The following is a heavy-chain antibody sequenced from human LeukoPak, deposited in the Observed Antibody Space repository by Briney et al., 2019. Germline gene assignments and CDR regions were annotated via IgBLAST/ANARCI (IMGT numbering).Heavy chain of an antibody. CDR1: GFTFSSYD. CDR3: ALAAPYYYYGMDV. V-gene: IGHV3-23*01. D-gene: IGHD6-13*01. CDR2: ISGSGAST. J-gene: IGHJ6*02. Sequence: GGSLRLSCAASGFTFSSYDMSWVRQAPGKGLEWVSGISGSGASTYYADSVKGRFNISRDNSKNTLYLQMNSLRAEDTAVYYCALAAPYYYYGMDVWGQGTTVTVSS.